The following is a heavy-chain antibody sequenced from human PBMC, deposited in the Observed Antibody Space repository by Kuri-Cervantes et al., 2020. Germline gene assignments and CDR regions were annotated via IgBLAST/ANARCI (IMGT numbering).Heavy chain of an antibody. CDR1: GGSISSSSYY. V-gene: IGHV4-61*05. J-gene: IGHJ6*03. CDR3: ARVTGLYYYYYYMDV. CDR2: IDYSGST. Sequence: SESLSLTCTVSGGSISSSSYYWGWLRQPPGKGLEWIGYIDYSGSTNYNSSLKSRVTISVDTSKNQFSLKLSSVTAADTAVYYGARVTGLYYYYYYMDVWGKGTTVTVSS. D-gene: IGHD7-27*01.